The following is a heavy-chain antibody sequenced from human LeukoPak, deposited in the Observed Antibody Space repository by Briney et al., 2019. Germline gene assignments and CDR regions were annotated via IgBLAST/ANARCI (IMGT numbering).Heavy chain of an antibody. Sequence: GGSLRLSCAASGFTFSGYNMNWVRQAPGKGLGWVSSIYSSSSYMYYPDSVRGRFTIPRDNAKNSLDLQMNSLRAEDTAVYFCARAYCSSTTCYTYDAFDIWGQGTMVTVSS. CDR1: GFTFSGYN. CDR2: IYSSSSYM. D-gene: IGHD2-2*02. V-gene: IGHV3-21*01. J-gene: IGHJ3*02. CDR3: ARAYCSSTTCYTYDAFDI.